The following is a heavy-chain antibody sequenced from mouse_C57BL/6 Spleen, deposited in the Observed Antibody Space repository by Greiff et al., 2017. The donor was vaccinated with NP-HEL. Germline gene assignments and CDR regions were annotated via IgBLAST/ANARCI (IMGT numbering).Heavy chain of an antibody. CDR2: IYPGSGST. Sequence: QVQLQQPGAELVKPGASVKMSCKASGYTFTSYWITWVKQRPGQGLEWIGDIYPGSGSTNYNEKFKSKATLTVDTSSSTAYMQLSSLTSEDSAVYYCATRGEYDYDWAMDYWGQGTSVTVSS. D-gene: IGHD2-4*01. CDR1: GYTFTSYW. CDR3: ATRGEYDYDWAMDY. J-gene: IGHJ4*01. V-gene: IGHV1-55*01.